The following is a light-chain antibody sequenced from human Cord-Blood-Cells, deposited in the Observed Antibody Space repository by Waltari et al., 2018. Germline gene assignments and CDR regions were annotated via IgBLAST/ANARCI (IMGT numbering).Light chain of an antibody. V-gene: IGKV1-39*01. Sequence: DIQMTQSPSSLSASVGDRVTITCRASQSISSYLNWYQQKPGQAPKLLNYAASSLQTGVPSRFSGSGSGTDFTLTISSLQPEDFAAYYGQQSYSTTWTFGQGTKVEIK. CDR2: AAS. J-gene: IGKJ1*01. CDR3: QQSYSTTWT. CDR1: QSISSY.